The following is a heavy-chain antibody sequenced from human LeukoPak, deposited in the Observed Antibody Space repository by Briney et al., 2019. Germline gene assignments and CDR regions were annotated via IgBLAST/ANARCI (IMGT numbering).Heavy chain of an antibody. CDR1: GASIASGSYH. Sequence: PSETLSLTCAISGASIASGSYHWDWIRQPAGSRPEYIGRISAGGRTNYNPSLKSRLTISMDTSKNHVSLRLSSVTAADTALYYCIRGGHDYGGSFDTWGQGILVTVSS. D-gene: IGHD4-23*01. CDR2: ISAGGRT. J-gene: IGHJ5*02. CDR3: IRGGHDYGGSFDT. V-gene: IGHV4-61*02.